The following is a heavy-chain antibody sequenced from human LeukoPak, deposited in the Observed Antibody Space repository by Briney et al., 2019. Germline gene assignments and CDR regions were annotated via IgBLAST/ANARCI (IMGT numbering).Heavy chain of an antibody. CDR1: GYTFTSYY. V-gene: IGHV1-46*01. CDR3: ARDLSPQLELRDPYYYYMDV. D-gene: IGHD1-7*01. Sequence: ASVKVSCKASGYTFTSYYMRWVRQAPGQGLEWMGIINPSGGSTSYAQKFQGRVTMTRDMSTSTVYMELRSLRSDDTAVYYCARDLSPQLELRDPYYYYMDVWGKGTTVTVSS. J-gene: IGHJ6*03. CDR2: INPSGGST.